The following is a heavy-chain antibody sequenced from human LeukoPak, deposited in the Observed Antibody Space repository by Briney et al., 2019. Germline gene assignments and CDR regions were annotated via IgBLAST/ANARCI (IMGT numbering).Heavy chain of an antibody. V-gene: IGHV4-4*07. Sequence: SETLSLTCIVSGGSISSCSWNWIRQPAGKGLEWIGRIHTSGSTSYNPSLKSRVTMSVDTSKNQFSLKLSSVTAADTAVYYCARDASCYYDGSGYYLGYWGQGTLVTVSS. CDR3: ARDASCYYDGSGYYLGY. D-gene: IGHD3-22*01. J-gene: IGHJ4*02. CDR1: GGSISSCS. CDR2: IHTSGST.